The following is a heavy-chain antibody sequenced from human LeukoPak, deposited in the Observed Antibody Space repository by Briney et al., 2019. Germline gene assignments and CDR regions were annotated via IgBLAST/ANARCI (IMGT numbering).Heavy chain of an antibody. CDR3: VRRGIQPYFDY. J-gene: IGHJ4*02. V-gene: IGHV4-39*01. CDR1: GGSISSSSYY. Sequence: SSETLSLTRTVSGGSISSSSYYWGWIRQPPGKGLEWIGSIYYSGSTYYNPSLKSRVTISVDTSKNQFSLKLSSVTAADTAVYYCVRRGIQPYFDYWGQGTLVTVSS. CDR2: IYYSGST. D-gene: IGHD5-18*01.